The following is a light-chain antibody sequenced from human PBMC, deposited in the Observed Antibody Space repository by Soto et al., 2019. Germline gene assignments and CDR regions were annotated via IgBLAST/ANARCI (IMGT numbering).Light chain of an antibody. CDR2: GAS. CDR3: QQYGSSSYT. Sequence: EIVLTQSPATLSLSPGERATLSCRASQSVSNSLAWYQQKPGQAPRLVIYGASSRATGIPDRFSGSGSGTDFTLTISRLEPEDFAVYYCQQYGSSSYTFGQGTKLEIK. V-gene: IGKV3-20*01. CDR1: QSVSNS. J-gene: IGKJ2*01.